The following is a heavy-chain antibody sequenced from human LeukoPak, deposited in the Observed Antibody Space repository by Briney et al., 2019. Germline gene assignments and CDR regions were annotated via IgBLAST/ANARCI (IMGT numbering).Heavy chain of an antibody. CDR1: GXXISSYY. CDR2: IFHSGST. Sequence: SETLSLTCTVXGXXISSYYWSWIXXPPXXGLEWIGHIFHSGSTNYNPSLKSRVTISVDTSKNQLSLKLSSVTAADTAVYXXARXAPGGNDYGDYWGHGTLVTVSS. V-gene: IGHV4-59*01. J-gene: IGHJ4*01. CDR3: ARXAPGGNDYGDY.